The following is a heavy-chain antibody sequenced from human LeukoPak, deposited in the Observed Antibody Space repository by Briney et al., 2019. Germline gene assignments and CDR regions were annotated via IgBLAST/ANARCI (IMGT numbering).Heavy chain of an antibody. V-gene: IGHV3-20*04. CDR1: GFTFSDYY. Sequence: PGGSLRLSCAASGFTFSDYYMSWVRQAPGKGLEWVSGINWNGGSTGYADSVKGRFTISRDNAKNSLYLQMNSLRAEDTAIYYCATYRQVLLPFESWGQGTLVTVSS. CDR3: ATYRQVLLPFES. CDR2: INWNGGST. D-gene: IGHD2-8*02. J-gene: IGHJ4*02.